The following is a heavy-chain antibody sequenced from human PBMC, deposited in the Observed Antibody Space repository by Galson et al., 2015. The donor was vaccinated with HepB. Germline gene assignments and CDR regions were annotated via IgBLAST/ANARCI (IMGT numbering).Heavy chain of an antibody. CDR2: IYHSGST. CDR3: ARGYYYDSSGYPKYYFDY. D-gene: IGHD3-22*01. CDR1: GGSISSSNW. J-gene: IGHJ4*02. Sequence: TLSLTCAVSGGSISSSNWWSWVRQPPGKGLEWIGEIYHSGSTNYNPSLKSRVTISVDKSKNQFSLKLSSVTAADTAVYYCARGYYYDSSGYPKYYFDYWGQGTLVTVSS. V-gene: IGHV4-4*02.